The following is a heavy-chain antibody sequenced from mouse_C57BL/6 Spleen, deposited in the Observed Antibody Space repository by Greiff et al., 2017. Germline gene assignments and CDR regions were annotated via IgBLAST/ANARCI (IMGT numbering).Heavy chain of an antibody. CDR3: ARSVTRGNFDY. Sequence: VQLQQPGAELVRPGSSVKLSCKASGYTFTSYWMHWVKQRPIQGLEWIGNIDPSDSETHYNQKFKDKATLTVDKSSSTAYMQLRSLTSEDSAVYYCARSVTRGNFDYWGQGTTLTVSS. CDR1: GYTFTSYW. J-gene: IGHJ2*01. D-gene: IGHD3-3*01. V-gene: IGHV1-52*01. CDR2: IDPSDSET.